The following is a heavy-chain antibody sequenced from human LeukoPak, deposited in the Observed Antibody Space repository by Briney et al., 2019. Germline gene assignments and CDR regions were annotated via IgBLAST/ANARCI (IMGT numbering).Heavy chain of an antibody. V-gene: IGHV1-46*01. D-gene: IGHD3-22*01. J-gene: IGHJ4*02. Sequence: ASVKVSCKASGYTFTSYYMHWVRQAPGQGLEWMGIINPSGGSTSYAQKFQGRVTMTRDTSTSTVYMELSSLRSEDTAVYCCARDYYYDSSGYSDFDYWGQGTLVTVSS. CDR1: GYTFTSYY. CDR3: ARDYYYDSSGYSDFDY. CDR2: INPSGGST.